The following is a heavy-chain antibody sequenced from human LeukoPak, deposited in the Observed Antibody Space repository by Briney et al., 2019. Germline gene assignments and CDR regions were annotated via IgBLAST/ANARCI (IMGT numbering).Heavy chain of an antibody. V-gene: IGHV3-30-3*01. Sequence: GRSLRLSCAASGFTFSSYVMHWVRQAPGKGLEWVAVISYDGSNKYYADSVKGRFTISRDNSKNTLFLQMNSLRTEDTAVYYCAKVPDSNYDYFDYWGQGTLVTVSS. D-gene: IGHD4-11*01. CDR3: AKVPDSNYDYFDY. CDR1: GFTFSSYV. CDR2: ISYDGSNK. J-gene: IGHJ4*02.